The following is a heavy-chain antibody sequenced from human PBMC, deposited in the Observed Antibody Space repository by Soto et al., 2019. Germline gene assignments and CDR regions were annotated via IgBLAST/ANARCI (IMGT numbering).Heavy chain of an antibody. D-gene: IGHD3-3*01. Sequence: ASVKVSCKASGYTFTSYGISWVRQAPGQGLEWMGWISAYNGNTNYAQKLQGRVTMTTDTSTDTAYMELRSLRSDDTAVYYCATDQGFWSGYYLGVWGQGTLVTVSS. CDR3: ATDQGFWSGYYLGV. J-gene: IGHJ4*02. CDR1: GYTFTSYG. CDR2: ISAYNGNT. V-gene: IGHV1-18*01.